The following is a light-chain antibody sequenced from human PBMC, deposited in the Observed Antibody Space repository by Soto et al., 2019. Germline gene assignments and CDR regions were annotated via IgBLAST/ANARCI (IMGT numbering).Light chain of an antibody. CDR1: HSLSSSS. J-gene: IGKJ1*01. CDR2: GVS. Sequence: EIVLTQSPGTLSSSPGERATLSCRASHSLSSSSLAWYQQKPGQAPRLLVYGVSNRATGIPDRFSGSGSGTDFTLTISRLEPEDFAVYYCHQYGSSPRTFGQGTKVEIK. V-gene: IGKV3-20*01. CDR3: HQYGSSPRT.